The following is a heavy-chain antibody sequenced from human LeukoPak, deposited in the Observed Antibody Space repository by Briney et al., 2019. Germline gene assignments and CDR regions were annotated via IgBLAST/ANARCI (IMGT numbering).Heavy chain of an antibody. D-gene: IGHD6-19*01. CDR1: GYTFISYG. J-gene: IGHJ4*02. CDR2: INPSGGST. V-gene: IGHV1-46*01. CDR3: ARVSDDSGWNFDY. Sequence: ASVKVSCKASGYTFISYGISWVRQAPGQGLEWMGIINPSGGSTSYALKFQDRVIITRETSATTAYMELNSLTSEDTAVYYCARVSDDSGWNFDYWGQGTLVTVSS.